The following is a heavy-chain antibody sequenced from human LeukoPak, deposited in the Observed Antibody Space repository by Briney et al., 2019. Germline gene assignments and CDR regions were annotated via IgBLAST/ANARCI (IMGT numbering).Heavy chain of an antibody. J-gene: IGHJ4*02. CDR1: GFTFSSYG. D-gene: IGHD3-22*01. CDR2: IYYDGSDR. Sequence: PGRALRLSCAASGFTFSSYGMHWVRQAPGKGLEWVAIIYYDGSDRYDGESVQGRYTISRHNSRDTLYLQMNSLRAEDTAVYYCARQIAYYYDSSGYYTTDYWGQGTLVTVSS. CDR3: ARQIAYYYDSSGYYTTDY. V-gene: IGHV3-33*01.